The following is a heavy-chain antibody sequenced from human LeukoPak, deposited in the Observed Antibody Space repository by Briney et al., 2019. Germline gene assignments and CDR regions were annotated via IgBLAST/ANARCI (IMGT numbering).Heavy chain of an antibody. CDR1: GGSFSGYY. CDR3: ARVLDTTYYYDSSGYYPLD. J-gene: IGHJ4*02. V-gene: IGHV4-34*01. D-gene: IGHD3-22*01. Sequence: SETLSLTCAVYGGSFSGYYWSWIRQPPGKGLEWIGEINHSGSTNYNPSLKSRVTISVDTSKNQFSLKLSSVTAADTAVYYCARVLDTTYYYDSSGYYPLDWGQGTLVTVSS. CDR2: INHSGST.